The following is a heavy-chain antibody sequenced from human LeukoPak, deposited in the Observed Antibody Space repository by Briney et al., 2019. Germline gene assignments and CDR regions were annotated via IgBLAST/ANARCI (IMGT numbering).Heavy chain of an antibody. CDR1: GYTFTSYG. J-gene: IGHJ6*02. CDR3: ARDRYCTSTSCPTHYYYGMDV. V-gene: IGHV1-18*01. D-gene: IGHD2-2*01. Sequence: ASVKVSCTASGYTFTSYGFSWVRQAPGQGLEWMGWISAYNGNTNYAQKLQGRVTMTTDTSTSTAYMELRSLRSDDTAVYYCARDRYCTSTSCPTHYYYGMDVWGQGTTVTVSS. CDR2: ISAYNGNT.